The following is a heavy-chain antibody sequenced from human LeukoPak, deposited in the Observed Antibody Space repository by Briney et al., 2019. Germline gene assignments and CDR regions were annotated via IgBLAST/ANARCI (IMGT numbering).Heavy chain of an antibody. D-gene: IGHD6-19*01. V-gene: IGHV3-30-3*01. CDR2: ISYDGSNK. J-gene: IGHJ4*02. CDR1: GFTFSSYA. Sequence: GGSLRLSCAASGFTFSSYAMHWVRQAPGKGLEWVAVISYDGSNKYYADSVKGRFTISRDTSKNTLYLQMNSLRVEDTAVYYRVRYSSDGGDYWGQGTLVTVSS. CDR3: VRYSSDGGDY.